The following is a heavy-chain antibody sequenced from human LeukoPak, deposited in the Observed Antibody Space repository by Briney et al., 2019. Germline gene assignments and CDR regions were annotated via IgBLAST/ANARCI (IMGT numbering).Heavy chain of an antibody. CDR2: IYYSGST. D-gene: IGHD5-24*01. CDR1: GGSISSSSYY. V-gene: IGHV4-39*07. Sequence: SETLSLTCTVSGGSISSSSYYWGWIRQPPGKGLEWIGSIYYSGSTKYSPSLKSRVTISVATSKNQFSLKLSSVTAADTAVYYCAAFRDGYNWHLDYWGQGTLVTVSS. CDR3: AAFRDGYNWHLDY. J-gene: IGHJ4*02.